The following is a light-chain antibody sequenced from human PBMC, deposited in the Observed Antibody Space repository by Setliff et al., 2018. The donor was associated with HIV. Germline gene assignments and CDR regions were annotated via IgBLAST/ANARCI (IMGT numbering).Light chain of an antibody. CDR1: SSNIGNNY. CDR3: GTWDNSLTISWG. Sequence: QSALTQPPSVSAAPGQRVTISCSGSSSNIGNNYVSWYQQFPGTAPRPLIYDNNRRYSGIPDRFSGSKSGTSATLAITGLQTGDEADYYCGTWDNSLTISWGFGGGTK. V-gene: IGLV1-51*01. J-gene: IGLJ3*02. CDR2: DNN.